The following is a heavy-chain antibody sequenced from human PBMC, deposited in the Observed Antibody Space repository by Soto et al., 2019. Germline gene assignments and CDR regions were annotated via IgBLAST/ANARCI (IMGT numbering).Heavy chain of an antibody. V-gene: IGHV4-34*01. J-gene: IGHJ5*02. D-gene: IGHD3-10*01. CDR1: GGSFSGYY. CDR3: AREAWLSWFDP. CDR2: INHSGST. Sequence: QVQLQQWGAGLLKPSETLSLTCAVYGGSFSGYYWSWIRQPPGKGLEWIGEINHSGSTNYNPSLMSRATISVDTSKNQFSLKLSSVTAADTAVYYCAREAWLSWFDPWGQGTLVTVSS.